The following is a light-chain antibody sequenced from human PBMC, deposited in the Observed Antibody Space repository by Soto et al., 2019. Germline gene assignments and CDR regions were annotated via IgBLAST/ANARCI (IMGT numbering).Light chain of an antibody. CDR3: QQYKNWPLT. Sequence: EIVMTQSPATLSVSPGERATLSCRASQSVSSNLAWYQKKSVQAPRLLIFGASTRATGIPARFGGSGSGTEFTLTISSLQSEDFAVYYCQQYKNWPLTVGGGTKVEIK. CDR2: GAS. CDR1: QSVSSN. J-gene: IGKJ4*01. V-gene: IGKV3-15*01.